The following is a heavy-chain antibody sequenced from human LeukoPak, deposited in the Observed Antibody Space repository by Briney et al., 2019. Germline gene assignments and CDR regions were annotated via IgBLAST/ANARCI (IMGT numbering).Heavy chain of an antibody. CDR2: ISYDGSNK. CDR1: GFTFSSYG. Sequence: GGSLRLSCAASGFTFSSYGMHWVRQAPGKGLEWVAVISYDGSNKYYADSVKGRFTISRGNSKNTLYLQMTSLRAEDTAVYYCANTHVVYALFDYWGQGTLVTVSS. J-gene: IGHJ4*02. D-gene: IGHD2-8*02. V-gene: IGHV3-30*18. CDR3: ANTHVVYALFDY.